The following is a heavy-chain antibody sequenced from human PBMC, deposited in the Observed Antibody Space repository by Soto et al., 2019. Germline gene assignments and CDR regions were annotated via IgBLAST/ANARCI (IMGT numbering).Heavy chain of an antibody. D-gene: IGHD3-3*01. J-gene: IGHJ6*02. V-gene: IGHV4-30-4*01. CDR1: GASISSGDYY. CDR3: ARGGIFGVVAPLDYYYGMDV. Sequence: PSETLSLTCTVSGASISSGDYYWSWIRQPPGKGLGWIGYIYHSGSTYYNPSLKSRVTMSVDTSKNQFSLKLSSVTAADTAVYYCARGGIFGVVAPLDYYYGMDVWGQGSTVTVSS. CDR2: IYHSGST.